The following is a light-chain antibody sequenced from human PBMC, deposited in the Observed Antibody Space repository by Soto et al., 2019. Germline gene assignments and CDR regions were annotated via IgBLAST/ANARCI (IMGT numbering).Light chain of an antibody. J-gene: IGLJ2*01. Sequence: QSVLTQPPSVSGAPGQRVTISCNGSSSNIGAGYDVHWYQQLPGTAPKFLIYGNSNRPSGVPDRFSGSKSGTSASLAITGLQAEDEADYYCQSYDSSLSGSVFGGGTKLTVL. V-gene: IGLV1-40*01. CDR2: GNS. CDR1: SSNIGAGYD. CDR3: QSYDSSLSGSV.